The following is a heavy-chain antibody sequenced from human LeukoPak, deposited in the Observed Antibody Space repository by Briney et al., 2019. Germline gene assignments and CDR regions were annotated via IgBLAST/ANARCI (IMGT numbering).Heavy chain of an antibody. V-gene: IGHV3-33*01. J-gene: IGHJ2*01. CDR2: IWYDGSNK. CDR3: ARASPADFNL. Sequence: GGSLRLPCAASGFTFSSYGMHWVRQAPGKGLEWVALIWYDGSNKHYADSVKGRFTISRDNSKNTLYLQMSSLRVEDTAVYYCARASPADFNLWGRGTLVTVSS. CDR1: GFTFSSYG.